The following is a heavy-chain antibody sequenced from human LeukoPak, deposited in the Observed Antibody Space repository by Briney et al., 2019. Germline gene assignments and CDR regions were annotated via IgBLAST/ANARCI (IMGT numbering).Heavy chain of an antibody. J-gene: IGHJ4*02. CDR1: GGSISSYY. Sequence: SETLSLTCTVSGGSISSYYWSWIRQPPGKGLEWIGEINHSGSTNYNPSLKSRVTISVDTSKNQFSLKLSSVTAADTAVYYCARVKVDDYVWGSYRLYYFDYWGQGTLVTVSS. CDR2: INHSGST. CDR3: ARVKVDDYVWGSYRLYYFDY. V-gene: IGHV4-34*01. D-gene: IGHD3-16*02.